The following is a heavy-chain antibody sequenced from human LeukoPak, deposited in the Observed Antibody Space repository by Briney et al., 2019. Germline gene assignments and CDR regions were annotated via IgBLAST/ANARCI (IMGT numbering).Heavy chain of an antibody. CDR3: ARHDTRGGAFDI. J-gene: IGHJ3*02. CDR1: GGSVSGYH. Sequence: SESLSLACTVSGGSVSGYHWSWVRQPPGEGLGWLAYTHTSGATIYNPSLRSRVIISLDTSKDQVSLNLNSVTAADTSVYYCARHDTRGGAFDIWGQGTMVTVSS. CDR2: THTSGAT. D-gene: IGHD3-22*01. V-gene: IGHV4-4*09.